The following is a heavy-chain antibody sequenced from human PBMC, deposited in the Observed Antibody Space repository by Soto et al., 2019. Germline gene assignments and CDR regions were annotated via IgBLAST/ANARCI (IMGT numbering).Heavy chain of an antibody. D-gene: IGHD1-26*01. CDR3: AKDRSVGGSYLGY. CDR1: GFTFSSYG. V-gene: IGHV3-30*18. Sequence: PVGSLILSCAASGFTFSSYGMHWVRHVPGKGLEWVAVISYDGSNKYSADSVKGRFTISRDNSKNTLYLQMNGLRAEDTAVYYCAKDRSVGGSYLGYWGQGTLVTVSS. J-gene: IGHJ4*02. CDR2: ISYDGSNK.